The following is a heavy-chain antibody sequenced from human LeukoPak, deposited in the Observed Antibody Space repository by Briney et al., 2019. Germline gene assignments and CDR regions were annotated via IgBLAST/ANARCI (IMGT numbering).Heavy chain of an antibody. CDR2: ISAYNGNT. CDR3: ARAPVLRFLEWLDPRLPDY. D-gene: IGHD3-3*01. J-gene: IGHJ4*02. Sequence: GPVKVSCKASGGTFSSYAISWVRQAPGQGLEWMGWISAYNGNTNYAQKLQGRVTITRNTSISTAYMELSSLRSEDTAVYYCARAPVLRFLEWLDPRLPDYWGQGTLVTVSS. CDR1: GGTFSSYA. V-gene: IGHV1-8*03.